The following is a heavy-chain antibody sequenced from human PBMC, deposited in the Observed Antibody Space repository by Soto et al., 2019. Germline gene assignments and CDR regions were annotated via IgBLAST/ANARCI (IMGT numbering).Heavy chain of an antibody. CDR2: IIPIFGTA. J-gene: IGHJ5*02. CDR1: GGTFSSYA. D-gene: IGHD6-13*01. CDR3: ARAGGSSSWYGPITNWFDP. V-gene: IGHV1-69*13. Sequence: SVKVSCKASGGTFSSYAISWVRQAPGQGLEWMGGIIPIFGTANYAQKFQGRVTITADESTSTAYMELSSLRSEDAAVYYCARAGGSSSWYGPITNWFDPWGQGTLVTVSS.